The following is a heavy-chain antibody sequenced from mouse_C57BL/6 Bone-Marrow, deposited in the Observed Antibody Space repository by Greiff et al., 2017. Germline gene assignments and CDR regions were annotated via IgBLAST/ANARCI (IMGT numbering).Heavy chain of an antibody. CDR3: AREDYYFDY. V-gene: IGHV5-17*01. J-gene: IGHJ2*01. CDR2: ISSGSSTI. Sequence: EVTLMESGGGLVKPGGSLKLSCAASGFTFSDYGMHWVRQAPEKGLEWVAYISSGSSTIYYADTVKGRFTISRDNAKNTLFLQMTSLRSEDTAMYYCAREDYYFDYWGQGTTLTVSS. CDR1: GFTFSDYG.